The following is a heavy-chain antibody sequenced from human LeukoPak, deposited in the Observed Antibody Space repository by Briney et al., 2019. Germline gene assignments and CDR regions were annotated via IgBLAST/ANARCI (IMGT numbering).Heavy chain of an antibody. J-gene: IGHJ4*02. Sequence: PGESLRLSCAASGFTFSDYAMTWVRQAPGKGLEWVSAITNSRGTTYYADSVKGRFTISRDNSRNTLYLQMNSLRAEDTAVYYCARHLAGSYKGGFDYWGQGTLVTVSS. CDR1: GFTFSDYA. V-gene: IGHV3-23*01. CDR2: ITNSRGTT. D-gene: IGHD3-10*01. CDR3: ARHLAGSYKGGFDY.